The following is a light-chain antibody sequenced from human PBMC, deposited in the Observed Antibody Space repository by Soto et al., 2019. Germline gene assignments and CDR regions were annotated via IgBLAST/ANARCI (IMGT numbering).Light chain of an antibody. CDR2: DVS. J-gene: IGLJ1*01. Sequence: QSALTQPASVSGSLGQSITISCTGTSSDVGGYDSVSWYQQHPGKAPKVMTYDVSDRPSGVSYRFSGSKSGNTASLTISGLQAEDEADYYCSSYTSGTTPYVFGTGTKLTVL. V-gene: IGLV2-14*01. CDR1: SSDVGGYDS. CDR3: SSYTSGTTPYV.